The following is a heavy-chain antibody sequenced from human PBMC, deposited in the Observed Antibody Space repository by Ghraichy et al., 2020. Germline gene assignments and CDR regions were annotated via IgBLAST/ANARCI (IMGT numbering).Heavy chain of an antibody. CDR3: ARDRSYGMDV. V-gene: IGHV4-61*01. J-gene: IGHJ6*02. Sequence: SETLSLTCTVSGGSVSSGSYYWSWIRQPPGKGLEWIGYIYYSGSTNYNPSLKSRVTISVDTSKNQFSLKLSSVTAADTAVYYCARDRSYGMDVWGQGTTVTVSS. CDR1: GGSVSSGSYY. CDR2: IYYSGST.